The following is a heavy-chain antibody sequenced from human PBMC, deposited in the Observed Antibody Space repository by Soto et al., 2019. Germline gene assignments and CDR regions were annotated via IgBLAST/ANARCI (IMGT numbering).Heavy chain of an antibody. CDR1: GGSFSGYY. J-gene: IGHJ5*02. CDR2: INHSGST. CDR3: ARVVAATQGYWFDP. V-gene: IGHV4-34*01. Sequence: SETLSLTCAVYGGSFSGYYWSWIRQPPGKGLEWIGEINHSGSTNYNPSLKSRVTISVDTSKNQFSLKLSSVTAADTAAYYCARVVAATQGYWFDPWGQGTLVTVSS. D-gene: IGHD2-15*01.